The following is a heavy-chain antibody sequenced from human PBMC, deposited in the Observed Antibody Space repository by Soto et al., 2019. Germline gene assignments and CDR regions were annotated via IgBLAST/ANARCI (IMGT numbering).Heavy chain of an antibody. CDR2: IYYSGST. D-gene: IGHD3-9*01. CDR3: ARGSDYDILTGYYLGKNLYFDY. CDR1: GGSISSYY. V-gene: IGHV4-59*01. Sequence: SETLSLTCTVSGGSISSYYWSWIRQPPGKGLEWIGYIYYSGSTNYNPSLKSRVTISVDTSKNQFSLRLSSVTAADTAVYYCARGSDYDILTGYYLGKNLYFDYWGQGTLVTVSS. J-gene: IGHJ4*02.